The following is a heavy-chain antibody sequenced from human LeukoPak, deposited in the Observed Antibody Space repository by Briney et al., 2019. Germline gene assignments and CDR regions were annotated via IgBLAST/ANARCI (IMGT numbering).Heavy chain of an antibody. J-gene: IGHJ4*02. CDR1: VFTFSSYA. CDR2: ISGSGGST. Sequence: GWALRLSCAASVFTFSSYAMSWVRQAPGKGLEWVSAISGSGGSTYYAHSVKGRFTISRDNSKNTLYLQMNSLRAEDTAVYYCAKLYDILTGYYNYFDYWGQGTLVTVSS. D-gene: IGHD3-9*01. CDR3: AKLYDILTGYYNYFDY. V-gene: IGHV3-23*01.